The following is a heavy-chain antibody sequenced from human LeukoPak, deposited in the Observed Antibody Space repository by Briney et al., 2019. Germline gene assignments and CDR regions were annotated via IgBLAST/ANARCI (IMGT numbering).Heavy chain of an antibody. J-gene: IGHJ4*02. CDR3: ATRDYYYDSSGYPRGGY. Sequence: GGSLRLSCAASGFTFSSYAMSWVRQAPGKGLELVSAISGSGGSTYYADSVKGRFTISRDNSKNPLYLQMNSLRAEDTAVYYCATRDYYYDSSGYPRGGYWGQGTLVTVSS. V-gene: IGHV3-23*01. CDR2: ISGSGGST. D-gene: IGHD3-22*01. CDR1: GFTFSSYA.